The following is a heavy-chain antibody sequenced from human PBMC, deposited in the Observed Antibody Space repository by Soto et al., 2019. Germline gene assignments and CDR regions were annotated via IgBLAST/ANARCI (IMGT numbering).Heavy chain of an antibody. CDR3: SRDPTIFGVVQNYGMDV. D-gene: IGHD3-3*01. CDR2: ISAYNGYT. Sequence: QVQLVQSGAEVKKPGASVKVSCKASGYTFTTFGISWVRQAPGQGLEWMGWISAYNGYTNYAQKLQGRVTMTTDTSTSTAYMELRSLRSDDTAVYYCSRDPTIFGVVQNYGMDVWGQGTTVTVSS. J-gene: IGHJ6*02. V-gene: IGHV1-18*01. CDR1: GYTFTTFG.